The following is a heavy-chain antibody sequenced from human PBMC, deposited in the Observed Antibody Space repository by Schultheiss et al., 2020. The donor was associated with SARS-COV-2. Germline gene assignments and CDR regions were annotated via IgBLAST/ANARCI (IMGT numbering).Heavy chain of an antibody. CDR2: IYYSGST. Sequence: SETLSLTCTVSGGSISSGGYYWSWIRQHPGKGLEWIGYIYYSGSTNYYPSLKSRVTISVDTSKNQFSLKLSSVTAADTAVYYCARGRDRIAARLVVNYYYYGMDVWGQGTTVTVSS. CDR1: GGSISSGGYY. V-gene: IGHV4-61*08. CDR3: ARGRDRIAARLVVNYYYYGMDV. J-gene: IGHJ6*02. D-gene: IGHD6-6*01.